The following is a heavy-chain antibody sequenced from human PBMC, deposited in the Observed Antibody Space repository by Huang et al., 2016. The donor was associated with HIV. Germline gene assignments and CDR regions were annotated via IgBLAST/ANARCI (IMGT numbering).Heavy chain of an antibody. J-gene: IGHJ4*02. V-gene: IGHV3-30*03. CDR3: ARGPIRFLAWLLNFDY. CDR2: ISYDEDNK. D-gene: IGHD3-3*01. CDR1: GFTFSSYG. Sequence: QILLIESGGGVVQPGRSLRLSCAAFGFTFSSYGMHWVRQAPGKGLEWVAVISYDEDNKYYADSVGGRFTISRDNSKNTWYLQMNSLRIEDTAVYYCARGPIRFLAWLLNFDYWGQGALVTVSS.